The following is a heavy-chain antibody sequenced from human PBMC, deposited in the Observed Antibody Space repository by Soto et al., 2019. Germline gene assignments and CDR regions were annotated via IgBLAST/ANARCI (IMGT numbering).Heavy chain of an antibody. V-gene: IGHV4-30-2*01. D-gene: IGHD4-17*01. CDR2: IYHSGGT. CDR1: GGSISSGGYS. Sequence: QLQLQESGSGLVKPSQTLSLTCAVSGGSISSGGYSWSWIRQPPGKGLEWIGYIYHSGGTYCNPPRKSRVTTSVDRSKNQFSLKLSSVTAADTAVYYCARAHYGDYGFGMDVWGQGTTVTVSS. J-gene: IGHJ6*02. CDR3: ARAHYGDYGFGMDV.